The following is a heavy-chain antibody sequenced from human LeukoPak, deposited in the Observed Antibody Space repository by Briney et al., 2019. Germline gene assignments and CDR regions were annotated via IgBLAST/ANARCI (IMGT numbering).Heavy chain of an antibody. Sequence: GGSLRLSCAASGFTFDDYAMHWVRQAPGKGLEWVSGISWNSGSIGYADSVKGRFTISRDNAKNSLYLQMSSLRAEDTAVYFCAKGGYSSSWSYYFDYWGQGTLVTVSS. CDR3: AKGGYSSSWSYYFDY. CDR1: GFTFDDYA. CDR2: ISWNSGSI. D-gene: IGHD6-13*01. J-gene: IGHJ4*02. V-gene: IGHV3-9*01.